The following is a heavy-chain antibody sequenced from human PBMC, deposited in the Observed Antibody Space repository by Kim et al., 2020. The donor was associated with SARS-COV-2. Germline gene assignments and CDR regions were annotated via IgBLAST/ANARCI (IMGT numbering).Heavy chain of an antibody. V-gene: IGHV1-24*01. CDR3: AIAPLAAAGTNYYYDMDL. CDR1: GYTLTELS. D-gene: IGHD6-13*01. J-gene: IGHJ6*02. CDR2: FDPEDGET. Sequence: ASVKVSCKVSGYTLTELSMHWVRQAPGKGLEWMGGFDPEDGETNYAQKFQGRVTMTEDTSTDTAYMELSRLRSEDTAVYYCAIAPLAAAGTNYYYDMDLWRQGTTVTVSS.